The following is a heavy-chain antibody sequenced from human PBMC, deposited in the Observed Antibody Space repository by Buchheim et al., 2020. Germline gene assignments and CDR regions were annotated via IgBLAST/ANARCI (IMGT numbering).Heavy chain of an antibody. D-gene: IGHD6-19*01. V-gene: IGHV4-61*01. CDR2: IYYSGST. Sequence: QVQLQESGPGLVKPSETLSLTCTVSGGSVSSGSYYWSWIRQPPGKGLEWIGYIYYSGSTNYNPSLKSRVTISVDTSKNQLSLKLSSVTAADTAVYYCARGLKQWLVPRNWFDPWGQGTL. CDR1: GGSVSSGSYY. J-gene: IGHJ5*02. CDR3: ARGLKQWLVPRNWFDP.